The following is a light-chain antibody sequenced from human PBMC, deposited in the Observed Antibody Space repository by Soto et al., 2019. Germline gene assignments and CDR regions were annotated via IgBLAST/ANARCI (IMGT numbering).Light chain of an antibody. CDR3: QRYNNWPLT. CDR1: QGISRK. V-gene: IGKV3-15*01. Sequence: IVMTQSPATLSVAPGERVTFSCRASQGISRKVAWYQHKPGQAPRLLISGASTGATGIPARFSGSGSGTEFTLTISSLQSEDCAIYYCQRYNNWPLTFGGGTKVESK. CDR2: GAS. J-gene: IGKJ4*01.